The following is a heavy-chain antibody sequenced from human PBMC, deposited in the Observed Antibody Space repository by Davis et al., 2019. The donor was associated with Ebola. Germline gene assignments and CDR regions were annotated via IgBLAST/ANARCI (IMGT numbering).Heavy chain of an antibody. CDR2: IGTSGSTI. V-gene: IGHV3-11*01. J-gene: IGHJ4*02. CDR1: GFTFSDYY. D-gene: IGHD6-6*01. CDR3: ARGWTARHSINYFDF. Sequence: GESLKISCAASGFTFSDYYMSWIRQAPGKGLEWVSYIGTSGSTIYYADSVKGRFTISRDDAKNSVYLQMNSLRAEDTAVYYCARGWTARHSINYFDFWGQGALVIVSS.